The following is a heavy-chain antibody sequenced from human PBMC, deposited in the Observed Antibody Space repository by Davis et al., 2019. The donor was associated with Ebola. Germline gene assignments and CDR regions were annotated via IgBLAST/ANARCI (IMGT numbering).Heavy chain of an antibody. J-gene: IGHJ4*02. CDR2: IRSKANSYAT. Sequence: GESLKISCAASGFTLSGSAMHWVRQASGKGLEWVGRIRSKANSYATAYAASVKGRFTISRDDSKNTAYLQMNSLKTEDTAVYYCTRVDWNDAPDWGQGTLVTVSS. D-gene: IGHD1-1*01. V-gene: IGHV3-73*01. CDR1: GFTLSGSA. CDR3: TRVDWNDAPD.